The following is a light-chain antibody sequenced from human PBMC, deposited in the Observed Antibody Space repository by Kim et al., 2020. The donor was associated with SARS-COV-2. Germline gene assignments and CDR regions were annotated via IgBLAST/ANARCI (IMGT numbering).Light chain of an antibody. CDR3: QSYDSSLSVV. J-gene: IGLJ2*01. CDR2: GNS. V-gene: IGLV1-40*01. CDR1: SSNIGAGYD. Sequence: GQRVTISCTGSSSNIGAGYDVHWYQQFPGTAPKLLIYGNSNRPSGVPDRFSGSKSGTSASLAITGLQAEDEADYYCQSYDSSLSVVFGGGTQLTVL.